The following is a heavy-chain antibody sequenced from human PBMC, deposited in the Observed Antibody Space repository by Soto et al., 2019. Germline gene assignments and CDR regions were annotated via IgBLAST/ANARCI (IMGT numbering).Heavy chain of an antibody. Sequence: ASVKVSCKASGYSFTDYHIHWVRQAPGQGLEWLGRINPKSGGTSTAQKFQGWVTMTTDTSISTASMELTRLTSDDTAIYYCARGDSTDCTNGVCSFFYNHDMDVWGQGTTVTVSS. V-gene: IGHV1-2*04. CDR1: GYSFTDYH. CDR3: ARGDSTDCTNGVCSFFYNHDMDV. D-gene: IGHD2-8*01. CDR2: INPKSGGT. J-gene: IGHJ6*02.